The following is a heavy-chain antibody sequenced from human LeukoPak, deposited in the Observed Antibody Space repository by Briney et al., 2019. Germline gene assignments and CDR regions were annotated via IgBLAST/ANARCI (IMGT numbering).Heavy chain of an antibody. CDR2: IWYDGSNK. CDR1: GLTFSSYG. J-gene: IGHJ3*02. CDR3: ARRGYYDSNSDAFDI. V-gene: IGHV3-33*01. D-gene: IGHD3-22*01. Sequence: GGSLRLSCAASGLTFSSYGMHWVRQAPGKGLEWVAVIWYDGSNKYYADSVKGRFTISGDNSKNTLYLQMNSLRAEDTAMYYCARRGYYDSNSDAFDIWGQGTMVTVSS.